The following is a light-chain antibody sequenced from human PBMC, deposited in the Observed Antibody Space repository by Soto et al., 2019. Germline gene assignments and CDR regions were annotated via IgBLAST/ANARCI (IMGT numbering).Light chain of an antibody. CDR1: SSDVGAYIY. CDR2: EVN. J-gene: IGLJ1*01. V-gene: IGLV2-14*03. Sequence: SSDVGAYIYVSWYQQFPGKAPKLILYEVNNRPSGVSNRFSGSKSGTTASLTISGLQPEDEADYYCSAYSDIDTKVFGTGTKVTAL. CDR3: SAYSDIDTKV.